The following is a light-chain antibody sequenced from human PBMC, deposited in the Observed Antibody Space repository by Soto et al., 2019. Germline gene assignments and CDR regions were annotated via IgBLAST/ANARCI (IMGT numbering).Light chain of an antibody. CDR1: QRISSW. Sequence: DIQMTQSPSTLSASVGDRVTITCRASQRISSWLAWYQQKPGKAPKLLIYKASSLESGVPSRFSGSASWTEFTLTISSLQPDDFATYYCQQYNSYSSWTFGQGPKVEIK. CDR2: KAS. CDR3: QQYNSYSSWT. V-gene: IGKV1-5*03. J-gene: IGKJ1*01.